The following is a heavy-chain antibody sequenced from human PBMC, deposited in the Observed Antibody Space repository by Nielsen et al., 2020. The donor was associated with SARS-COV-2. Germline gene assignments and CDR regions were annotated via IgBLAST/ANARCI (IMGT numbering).Heavy chain of an antibody. V-gene: IGHV3-23*01. Sequence: GGSLRLSCAASGFTFSSYAMSWVRQAPGKGLEWVSAISGSGGSTYYADSVKGRFTISRDNAKNTLYLQMNSLRAEDTAVYYCARDVYGDYGGWFDPWGQGTLVTVSS. CDR1: GFTFSSYA. CDR3: ARDVYGDYGGWFDP. J-gene: IGHJ5*02. D-gene: IGHD4-17*01. CDR2: ISGSGGST.